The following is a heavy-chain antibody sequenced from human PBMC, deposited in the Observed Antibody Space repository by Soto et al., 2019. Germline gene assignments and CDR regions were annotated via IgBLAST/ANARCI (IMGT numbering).Heavy chain of an antibody. J-gene: IGHJ1*01. Sequence: QVQLVQSGAEVKKPGASVKVSCKASGYTFTSYDINWVRQATGQGLEWMGWINPDTGYTGYPQTFQGRVTTTSNTSITTSYMEVSSLTSDNTALYYSPSGRIFGPLGQWGQGTLVTVSS. D-gene: IGHD3-3*02. V-gene: IGHV1-8*01. CDR2: INPDTGYT. CDR1: GYTFTSYD. CDR3: PSGRIFGPLGQ.